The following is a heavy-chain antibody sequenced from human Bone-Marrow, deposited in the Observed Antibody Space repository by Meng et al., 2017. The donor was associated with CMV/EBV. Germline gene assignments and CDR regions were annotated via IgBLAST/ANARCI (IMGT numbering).Heavy chain of an antibody. CDR2: IHYSGTT. J-gene: IGHJ4*02. CDR3: VRDITGDHY. CDR1: GDSISTSIYY. Sequence: SETLSLTCTVAGDSISTSIYYWGWIRQPPGKGLEWIASIHYSGTTYYNLSLKSRVTISGDTSKNHFSLKVTSVTAADRAVYYCVRDITGDHYWGQGTMITVSS. V-gene: IGHV4-39*07. D-gene: IGHD7-27*01.